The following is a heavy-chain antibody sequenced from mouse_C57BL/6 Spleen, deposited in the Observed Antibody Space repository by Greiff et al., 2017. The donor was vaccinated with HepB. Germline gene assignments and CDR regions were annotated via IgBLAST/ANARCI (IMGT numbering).Heavy chain of an antibody. D-gene: IGHD1-1*01. CDR3: TRCTVVATDYYAMDY. CDR1: GYTFTDYE. J-gene: IGHJ4*01. Sequence: VQLMESGAELVRPGASVTLSCKASGYTFTDYEMHWVKQTPVHGLEWIGAIDPETGGTAYNQKFKGKAILTADKSSSTAYMELRSLTSEDSAVYYCTRCTVVATDYYAMDYWGQGTSVTVSS. CDR2: IDPETGGT. V-gene: IGHV1-15*01.